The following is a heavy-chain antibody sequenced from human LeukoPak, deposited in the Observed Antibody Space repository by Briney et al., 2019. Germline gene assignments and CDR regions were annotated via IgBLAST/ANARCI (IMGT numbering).Heavy chain of an antibody. CDR3: ARTVSSSWGFFDS. CDR2: VRDDGSTK. D-gene: IGHD6-6*01. V-gene: IGHV3-30*02. J-gene: IGHJ4*02. CDR1: GFTFRTYG. Sequence: PGGSLRLSCAASGFTFRTYGMHWVRQAPGKGLGWMSFVRDDGSTKYYADPVKGRFTISRDNSKSTLYLQMNSLRAEDTAVYFCARTVSSSWGFFDSWGQGTLVTVSS.